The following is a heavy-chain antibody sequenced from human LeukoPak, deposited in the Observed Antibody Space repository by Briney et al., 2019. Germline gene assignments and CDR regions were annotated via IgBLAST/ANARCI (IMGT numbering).Heavy chain of an antibody. CDR1: GFTFSSYW. V-gene: IGHV3-7*01. Sequence: PGGSLRLSCAASGFTFSSYWMSWVRQAPGKGLEWVASIKQDAGTEYSVDSLKGRFTISRDNAYNSLYLQMNSRRAEDTAVYFCARGSRDSSGYRYYLNYWGQGTLVTVSS. CDR3: ARGSRDSSGYRYYLNY. CDR2: IKQDAGTE. J-gene: IGHJ4*02. D-gene: IGHD3-22*01.